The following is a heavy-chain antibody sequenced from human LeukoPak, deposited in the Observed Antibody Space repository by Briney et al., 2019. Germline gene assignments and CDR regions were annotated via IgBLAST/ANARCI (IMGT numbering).Heavy chain of an antibody. J-gene: IGHJ4*02. CDR3: ARDNYSSGWYKDYFDY. Sequence: ASVKVSCKASGYTFTSYYMHWVRQAPGQGLEWMGIINPSGGSTSYAQKFQGRVTMTRDMSTSTVYMELSSLRSEDTAVYYCARDNYSSGWYKDYFDYWGQGTLVTVSS. D-gene: IGHD6-19*01. CDR2: INPSGGST. CDR1: GYTFTSYY. V-gene: IGHV1-46*01.